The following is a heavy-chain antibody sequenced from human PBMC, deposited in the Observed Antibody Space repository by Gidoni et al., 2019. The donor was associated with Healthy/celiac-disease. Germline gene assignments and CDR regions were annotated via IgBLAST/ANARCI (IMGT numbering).Heavy chain of an antibody. CDR3: ARVVGATVGFDT. V-gene: IGHV1-3*01. Sequence: VQLVQSGAEVKKPGASVKVSCKASGYTVTSYAMHWVRHAAGQRLEWMGWINAGNGNTKYSQKFQGRVTITRDTSASTDYMELRSLRSEDTAVYYCARVVGATVGFDTWGQGTLVTVSA. D-gene: IGHD1-26*01. J-gene: IGHJ5*02. CDR2: INAGNGNT. CDR1: GYTVTSYA.